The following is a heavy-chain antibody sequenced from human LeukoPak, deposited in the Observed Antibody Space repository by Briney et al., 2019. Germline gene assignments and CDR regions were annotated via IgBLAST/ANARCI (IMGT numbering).Heavy chain of an antibody. D-gene: IGHD3-3*01. Sequence: GGSLRLSCAASGFTFSSYAMSWVRQAPGKGLEWVSAISGSGGSTYYADSVKGRFTISRDNSKNTPYLQMNSPRAEDTAVYYCAIFRVVTPFPPFDYWGQGTLVTVSS. J-gene: IGHJ4*02. CDR3: AIFRVVTPFPPFDY. V-gene: IGHV3-23*01. CDR1: GFTFSSYA. CDR2: ISGSGGST.